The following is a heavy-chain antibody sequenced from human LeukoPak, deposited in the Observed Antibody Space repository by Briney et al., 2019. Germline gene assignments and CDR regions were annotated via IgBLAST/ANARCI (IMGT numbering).Heavy chain of an antibody. CDR3: ARGDSSGYYLD. Sequence: GGSLRLSCAASGFTFDDYAMHWVRQAPGKGLEWVSGISWNSGSIGYADSVKGRFTISRDNAKNTLYLQMNSLRAEDTAVYYCARGDSSGYYLDWGQGTLVTVSS. CDR1: GFTFDDYA. D-gene: IGHD3-22*01. J-gene: IGHJ4*02. V-gene: IGHV3-9*01. CDR2: ISWNSGSI.